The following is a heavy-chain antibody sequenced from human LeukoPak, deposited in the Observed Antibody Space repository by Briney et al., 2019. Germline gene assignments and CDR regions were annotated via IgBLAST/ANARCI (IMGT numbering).Heavy chain of an antibody. V-gene: IGHV4-4*07. Sequence: SETLSLTCTVSGVSISSYYWNWFRQPAGKGLEWIGRLYASGTTSYNPSLESRVSMSLDTSKNQFSLKLNSVTATDTAVYYCARATYSGDTSYVFDYWGQGTLVSVSS. CDR2: LYASGTT. J-gene: IGHJ4*02. D-gene: IGHD1-26*01. CDR3: ARATYSGDTSYVFDY. CDR1: GVSISSYY.